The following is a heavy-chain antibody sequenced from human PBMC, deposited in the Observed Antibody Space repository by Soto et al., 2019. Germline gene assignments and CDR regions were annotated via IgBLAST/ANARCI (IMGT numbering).Heavy chain of an antibody. Sequence: SETLSLTCTVSGGSISSYFYIWVRQPPGKGLEWIGSVYYTGTTDYNPSLKSRVTISVDTSKTQFSLNLRSVTAADTAVYYCARDLAAVPRAFDYWGRGTLVTVSS. J-gene: IGHJ4*02. CDR3: ARDLAAVPRAFDY. V-gene: IGHV4-59*01. CDR1: GGSISSYF. D-gene: IGHD6-13*01. CDR2: VYYTGTT.